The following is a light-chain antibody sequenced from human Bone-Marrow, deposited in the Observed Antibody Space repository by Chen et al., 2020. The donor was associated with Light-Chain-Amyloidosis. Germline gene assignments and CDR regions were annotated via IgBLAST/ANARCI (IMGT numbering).Light chain of an antibody. V-gene: IGLV3-25*03. CDR1: DLPTKY. CDR2: RDT. CDR3: QSADSSGTYEVI. Sequence: SYELTQPPSASVSPGQTARITCSGDDLPTKYAYWYQQKPGQAPVLVIHRDTERPSGISERFSGSSSGTTATLTISGVQAADEADYHCQSADSSGTYEVIFGGGTKLTVL. J-gene: IGLJ2*01.